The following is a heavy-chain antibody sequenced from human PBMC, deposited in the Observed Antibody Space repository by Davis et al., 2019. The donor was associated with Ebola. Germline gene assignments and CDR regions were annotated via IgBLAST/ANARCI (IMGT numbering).Heavy chain of an antibody. D-gene: IGHD4/OR15-4a*01. V-gene: IGHV1-18*01. Sequence: AASVKVSCKASGYTFTSYGISWVRQAPGQGLEWMGWISAYNGNTNYAQKLQGRVTMTTDTSTSTDYMELRSLRSDDTAVYYCARDGHRGASDQTGDYWGQGTLVTVSS. CDR2: ISAYNGNT. CDR1: GYTFTSYG. J-gene: IGHJ4*02. CDR3: ARDGHRGASDQTGDY.